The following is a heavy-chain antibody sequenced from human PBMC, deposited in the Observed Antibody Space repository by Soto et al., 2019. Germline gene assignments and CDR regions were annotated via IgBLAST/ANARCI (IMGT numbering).Heavy chain of an antibody. CDR3: AKDQGWQYSGSYPPDNWFDP. V-gene: IGHV3-23*01. CDR1: GFTFSSYA. D-gene: IGHD1-26*01. Sequence: GGSLRLSCAASGFTFSSYAMSWVRQAPGKGLEWVSAISGSGGSTYYADSVKGRFTISRDNSKNTLYLQMNSLRAEDTAVYYCAKDQGWQYSGSYPPDNWFDPWGQGTLVTVSS. J-gene: IGHJ5*02. CDR2: ISGSGGST.